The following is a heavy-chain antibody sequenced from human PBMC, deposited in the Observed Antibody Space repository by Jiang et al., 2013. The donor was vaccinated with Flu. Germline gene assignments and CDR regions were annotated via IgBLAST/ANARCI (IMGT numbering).Heavy chain of an antibody. D-gene: IGHD2-15*01. CDR2: INTDTGNP. J-gene: IGHJ3*02. CDR3: AKSRWFCRGDNCYSSRAFDI. Sequence: QSGSELKKPGASVKVSCKASGYNFTHYAMNWVRQAPGQGLEWMGWINTDTGNPTYAQDFTGRFVFSLDTSVTTAYLQISSLKADDIAVYYCAKSRWFCRGDNCYSSRAFDIWGQGTMVTVSS. V-gene: IGHV7-4-1*02. CDR1: GYNFTHYA.